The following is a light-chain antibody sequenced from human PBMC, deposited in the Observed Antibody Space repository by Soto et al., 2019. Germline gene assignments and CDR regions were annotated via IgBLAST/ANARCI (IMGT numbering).Light chain of an antibody. CDR2: SAS. CDR3: LQVNSFPRT. CDR1: QGIGVR. Sequence: IQMTQSPSSRSASIGDRVTITCRASQGIGVRLAWFQQKPGKAPQYLIQSASTLASGVPSRFSGSGSGTDFILTINNLQPEDVATYYCLQVNSFPRTFGQGTKVDIK. V-gene: IGKV1-12*01. J-gene: IGKJ1*01.